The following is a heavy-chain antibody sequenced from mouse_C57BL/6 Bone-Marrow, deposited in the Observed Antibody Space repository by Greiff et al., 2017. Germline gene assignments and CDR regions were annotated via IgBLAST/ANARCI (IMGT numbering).Heavy chain of an antibody. CDR1: GYTFTSYW. J-gene: IGHJ1*03. CDR3: TRPYYSNYWYFDV. D-gene: IGHD2-5*01. CDR2: IYPGSGST. Sequence: QVQLQQPGAELVKPGASVKMSCKASGYTFTSYWITWVKQRPGQGLEWIGDIYPGSGSTNYNEKFKSKATLTVDPSSSTANMQLSSLTSEDSAVYYCTRPYYSNYWYFDVGGTGTTVTVSS. V-gene: IGHV1-55*01.